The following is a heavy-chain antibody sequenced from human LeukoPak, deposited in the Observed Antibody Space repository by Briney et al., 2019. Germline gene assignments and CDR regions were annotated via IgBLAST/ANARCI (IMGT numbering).Heavy chain of an antibody. D-gene: IGHD5/OR15-5a*01. J-gene: IGHJ4*02. Sequence: GGSLRLSCAASGFTFSSYAMHWVRQAPGKGLEWVAVISYDGSNKYYADSVKGRFTISRDNSKNTLYLQMSSLRAEDTAVYYCARGVPVCDYWGQGTLVTVSS. CDR1: GFTFSSYA. V-gene: IGHV3-30-3*01. CDR3: ARGVPVCDY. CDR2: ISYDGSNK.